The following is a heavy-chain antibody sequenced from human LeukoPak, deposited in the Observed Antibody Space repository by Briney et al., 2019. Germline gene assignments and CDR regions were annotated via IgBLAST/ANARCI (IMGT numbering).Heavy chain of an antibody. V-gene: IGHV1-2*02. CDR2: INPNSGGT. J-gene: IGHJ4*02. Sequence: ASVKVSCKASGYTFTNYGINWVRQAPGQGLEWMGWINPNSGGTNYAQKFQGRVTMTRDTSISTAYMELSRLRSDDTAVYYCARDRWELLDFDYWGQGTLVTVSS. CDR1: GYTFTNYG. CDR3: ARDRWELLDFDY. D-gene: IGHD1-26*01.